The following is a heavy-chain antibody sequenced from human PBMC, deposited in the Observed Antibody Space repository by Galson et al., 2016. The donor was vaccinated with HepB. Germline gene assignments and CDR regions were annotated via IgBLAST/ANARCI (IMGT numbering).Heavy chain of an antibody. Sequence: LSLTCAYFGGSISSGGYSWTWIRQPPGKGLECIGYIYHSGSTSYSPSLKSRVTISLDRSKNQFSLNLNSVTAADTAVYYCARGKEDISAWGQGTTVTVSS. D-gene: IGHD2-15*01. CDR2: IYHSGST. J-gene: IGHJ6*02. CDR3: ARGKEDISA. CDR1: GGSISSGGYS. V-gene: IGHV4-30-2*01.